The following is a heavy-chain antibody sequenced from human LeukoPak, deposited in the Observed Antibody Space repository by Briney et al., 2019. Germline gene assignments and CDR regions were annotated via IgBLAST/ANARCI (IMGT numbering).Heavy chain of an antibody. J-gene: IGHJ6*02. D-gene: IGHD6-13*01. CDR2: ISSNGGST. V-gene: IGHV3-64*01. CDR3: ARSQQQLVGRSNYYYYYGMDV. Sequence: GGSLRLSCAASGFTFSSYAMHWVRQAPGKGLEYVSAISSNGGSTYYANSVKGRFTISRDSSKNTLYLQMGSLRAEDMAVYYCARSQQQLVGRSNYYYYYGMDVWGQGTTVTVSS. CDR1: GFTFSSYA.